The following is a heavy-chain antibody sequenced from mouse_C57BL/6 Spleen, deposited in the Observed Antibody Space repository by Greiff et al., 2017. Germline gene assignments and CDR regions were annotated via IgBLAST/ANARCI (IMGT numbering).Heavy chain of an antibody. CDR2: ISPRDGST. CDR1: GYTFTDHT. J-gene: IGHJ4*01. CDR3: AREDDYDVEYYAMDY. D-gene: IGHD2-4*01. V-gene: IGHV1-78*01. Sequence: VQLQQSDAELVKPGASVKISCKVSGYTFTDHTIHWMKQRPEQGLEWIGYISPRDGSTKYNEKFKGKATLTADKSSRTAYMQLNSLTSEDSAVYFCAREDDYDVEYYAMDYWGQGTSVTVSA.